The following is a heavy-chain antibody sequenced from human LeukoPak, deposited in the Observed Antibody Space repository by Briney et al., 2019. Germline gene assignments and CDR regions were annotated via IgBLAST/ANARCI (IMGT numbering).Heavy chain of an antibody. D-gene: IGHD3-10*01. CDR1: GFTVSSNY. J-gene: IGHJ4*02. CDR3: ARGPLYNSGGYYPGDN. CDR2: IYSGGST. Sequence: PGGSLRLSCAASGFTVSSNYMSWVRQAPGKGLEWVSVIYSGGSTYYADSVKGRFTISRDNSKNTLYLQMNSLRAEDTAVYYCARGPLYNSGGYYPGDNWGQGTLVTVSS. V-gene: IGHV3-66*01.